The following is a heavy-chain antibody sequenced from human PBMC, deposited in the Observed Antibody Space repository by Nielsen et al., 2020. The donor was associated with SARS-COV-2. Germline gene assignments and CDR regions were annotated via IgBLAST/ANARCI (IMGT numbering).Heavy chain of an antibody. J-gene: IGHJ6*03. CDR1: GGSFSGYY. CDR2: INHSGST. V-gene: IGHV4-34*01. D-gene: IGHD3-10*01. CDR3: ARGKRGVRGGFYYYYMDV. Sequence: SETLSLTCAVYGGSFSGYYWSWICQPPGKGLEWIGEINHSGSTNYNPSLKSRVAISVDTSKNQFSLKLSSVTAADTAVYYCARGKRGVRGGFYYYYMDVWGKGTTVTVSS.